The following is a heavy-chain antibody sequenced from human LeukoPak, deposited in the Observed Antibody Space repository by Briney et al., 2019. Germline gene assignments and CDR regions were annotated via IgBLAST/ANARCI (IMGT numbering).Heavy chain of an antibody. CDR3: ARNLVFDY. J-gene: IGHJ4*02. Sequence: SETLSLTCAVYGGSFSGYYWSWLRQPPGKGLEWIGSIYYSGSTYYNPSLKSRVTISVDTSKNQFSLKLSSVTAADTAVYYCARNLVFDYWGQGTLVTVSS. CDR2: IYYSGST. CDR1: GGSFSGYY. V-gene: IGHV4-34*01.